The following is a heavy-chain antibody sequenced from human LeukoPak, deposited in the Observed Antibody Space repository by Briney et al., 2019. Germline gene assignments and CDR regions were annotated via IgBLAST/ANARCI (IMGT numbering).Heavy chain of an antibody. CDR2: ISAYNGNT. V-gene: IGHV1-18*01. CDR1: GYTFTSYG. Sequence: EASVKVSCKASGYTFTSYGISWVRQAPEQGLEWMGWISAYNGNTNYAQKLQGRVTMTTDASTSTAYMELRSLRSDDTAVYYCARDHAYYYDSSGYEQYFQHWGQGTLVTVSS. CDR3: ARDHAYYYDSSGYEQYFQH. J-gene: IGHJ1*01. D-gene: IGHD3-22*01.